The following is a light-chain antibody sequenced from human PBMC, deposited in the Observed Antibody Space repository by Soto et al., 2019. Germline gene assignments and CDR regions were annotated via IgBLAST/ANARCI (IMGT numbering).Light chain of an antibody. CDR3: QSYDSSLSGSYV. Sequence: QSVLTQPPSISGAPGQRGTIYCTGSSSNIGATYDVHWYQQLPGAAPKLLIYGHKNRPSGVPDRFSGSKSGTSASLTITGLQAEDEADYYCQSYDSSLSGSYVFGTGTKVTVL. J-gene: IGLJ1*01. CDR2: GHK. CDR1: SSNIGATYD. V-gene: IGLV1-40*01.